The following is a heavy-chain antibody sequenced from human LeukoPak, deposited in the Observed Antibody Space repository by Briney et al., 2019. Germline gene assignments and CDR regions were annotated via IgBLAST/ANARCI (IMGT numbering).Heavy chain of an antibody. CDR2: ITSNLATI. Sequence: PGGSLRLSCAASGFTFNIYSMNWVRQAPGKGLEWISHITSNLATIRYADSVRGRFTISRDNAGKSLFLHMNSLRDDDTAVYYCARSVEGHFDYWGQGTLVTVSS. V-gene: IGHV3-48*02. CDR1: GFTFNIYS. CDR3: ARSVEGHFDY. J-gene: IGHJ4*02. D-gene: IGHD2-21*01.